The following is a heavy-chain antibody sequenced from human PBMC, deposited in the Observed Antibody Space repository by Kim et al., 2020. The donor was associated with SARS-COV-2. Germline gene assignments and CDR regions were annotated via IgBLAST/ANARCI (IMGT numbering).Heavy chain of an antibody. CDR1: GYTFTSYA. CDR3: ARGITMVRGVLGY. J-gene: IGHJ4*02. D-gene: IGHD3-10*01. V-gene: IGHV1-3*01. CDR2: INAGNGNT. Sequence: ASVKVSCKASGYTFTSYAMHWVRQAPGQRLEWMGWINAGNGNTKYSQKFQGRVTITRDTSASTAYMELSSLRSEDTAVYYCARGITMVRGVLGYWGQGTLVTVSS.